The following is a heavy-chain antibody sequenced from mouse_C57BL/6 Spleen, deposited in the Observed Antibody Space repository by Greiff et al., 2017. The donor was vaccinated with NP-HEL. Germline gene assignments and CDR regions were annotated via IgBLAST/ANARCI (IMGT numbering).Heavy chain of an antibody. CDR3: ARGDDGYWFSY. V-gene: IGHV1-82*01. D-gene: IGHD2-3*01. CDR2: IYPGDGDT. J-gene: IGHJ3*01. Sequence: VQLQQSGPELVKPGASVKISCKASGYAFSSSWMNWVKQRPGKGLEWIGRIYPGDGDTNYNGKFKGKATLTADKSSSTAYMQLSSLTSVDSAVSFCARGDDGYWFSYWGQGTLVTVSA. CDR1: GYAFSSSW.